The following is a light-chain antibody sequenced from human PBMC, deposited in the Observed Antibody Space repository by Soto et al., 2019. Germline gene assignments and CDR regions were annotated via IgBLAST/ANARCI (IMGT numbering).Light chain of an antibody. CDR3: QQYGSTPLT. V-gene: IGKV3-20*01. CDR1: QSVGNNN. J-gene: IGKJ4*01. Sequence: EIALTQSPGTLSLSPGERATLSCRASQSVGNNNLAWYQQKPGQSPRFLIYDASSRAPGIPDRFSGSGSGTDFTLSISILEPEDFAVYYCQQYGSTPLTFGGGTNVEIQ. CDR2: DAS.